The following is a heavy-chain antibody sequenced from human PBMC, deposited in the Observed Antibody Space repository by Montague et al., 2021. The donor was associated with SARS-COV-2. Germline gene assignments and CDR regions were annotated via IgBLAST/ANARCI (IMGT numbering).Heavy chain of an antibody. D-gene: IGHD6-19*01. J-gene: IGHJ6*02. CDR2: IKQDGSEK. Sequence: SLRLSCAASGFTFSSYWMSWVRQAPGKGLEWVANIKQDGSEKYYVDSVKGRFTISRDNAKNSLYLQMNSLRAEDAAVYYCARDGSGAVAGGGSYYYGMDVWGQGTTVTVSS. CDR1: GFTFSSYW. V-gene: IGHV3-7*01. CDR3: ARDGSGAVAGGGSYYYGMDV.